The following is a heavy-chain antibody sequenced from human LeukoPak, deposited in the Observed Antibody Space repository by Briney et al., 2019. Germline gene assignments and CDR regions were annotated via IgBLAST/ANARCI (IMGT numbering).Heavy chain of an antibody. CDR3: ARQARGYGSGSFFGY. CDR1: GLTFSSYA. V-gene: IGHV3-23*01. J-gene: IGHJ4*02. Sequence: GASLRLSCAASGLTFSSYAMSWVRQAPGKGLEWVSAISGSGGSTYYADSVKGRFTISRDNSKNTLYLQMNSLRAEDTAVYYCARQARGYGSGSFFGYWGQGTLVTVPS. CDR2: ISGSGGST. D-gene: IGHD3-10*01.